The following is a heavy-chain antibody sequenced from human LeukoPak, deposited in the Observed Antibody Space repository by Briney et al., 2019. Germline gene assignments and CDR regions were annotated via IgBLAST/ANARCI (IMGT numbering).Heavy chain of an antibody. V-gene: IGHV1-18*01. CDR2: ISAYNGNT. CDR3: ARDGMFGITFGGVIAPPYYFDY. J-gene: IGHJ4*02. CDR1: GYTFTSYG. Sequence: GASVKVSCKASGYTFTSYGISWVRQAPGQGLEWMGWISAYNGNTNYAQKLQGRVTMTTDTSTSTAYMGLRSLRSDDTAVYYCARDGMFGITFGGVIAPPYYFDYWGQGTLVTVSS. D-gene: IGHD3-16*02.